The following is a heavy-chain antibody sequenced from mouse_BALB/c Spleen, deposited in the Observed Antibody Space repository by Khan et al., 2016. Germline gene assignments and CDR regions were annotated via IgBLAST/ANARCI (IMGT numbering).Heavy chain of an antibody. CDR3: ARGVGPDY. CDR2: IYPGDGDT. V-gene: IGHV1-80*01. J-gene: IGHJ2*01. D-gene: IGHD4-1*01. CDR1: GYAFSRYW. Sequence: QVRLQQSGAELVRPGSSVKISCKASGYAFSRYWMNWVKQRPGQGLEWIGQIYPGDGDTNYNGKFKGKATLTADKSSSTAYMQLSSLTSEDSAVYFCARGVGPDYWGQGTTLTVSS.